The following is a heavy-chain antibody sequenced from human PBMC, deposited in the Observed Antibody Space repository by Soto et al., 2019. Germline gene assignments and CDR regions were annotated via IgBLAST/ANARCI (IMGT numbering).Heavy chain of an antibody. V-gene: IGHV3-30*18. CDR3: AKEKISTSCCNWFDP. CDR2: ISYDGSHT. D-gene: IGHD2-2*01. CDR1: GFSFSSYG. J-gene: IGHJ5*02. Sequence: WGSLRLSCAASGFSFSSYGMHWVRQAPSKGLEWLSVISYDGSHTHYADSVKGRFTISRDNSKNTLYLQMNSLGAEDTAVYYCAKEKISTSCCNWFDPWGQGTLVTVSS.